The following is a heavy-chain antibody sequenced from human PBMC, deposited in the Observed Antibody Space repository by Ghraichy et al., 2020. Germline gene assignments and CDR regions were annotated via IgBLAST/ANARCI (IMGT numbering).Heavy chain of an antibody. V-gene: IGHV4-59*01. D-gene: IGHD6-13*01. CDR2: IYYSGST. CDR1: GGSISRYY. J-gene: IGHJ4*02. Sequence: SETLSLTCTVSGGSISRYYWSWIRQPPGKGLEWIGYIYYSGSTNYNPSLKSRVTISVDTSKNQFSLKLSSVTAADTAVYYCARVRPPYSSSWDGFDYWGQGTLVTVSS. CDR3: ARVRPPYSSSWDGFDY.